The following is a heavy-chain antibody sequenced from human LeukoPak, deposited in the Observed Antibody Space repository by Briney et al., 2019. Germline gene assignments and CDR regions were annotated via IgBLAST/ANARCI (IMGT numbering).Heavy chain of an antibody. CDR2: IIPIFGTA. D-gene: IGHD5-18*01. CDR3: ARDILDTAMVTRGWFDP. V-gene: IGHV1-69*05. CDR1: GGTFSSYA. J-gene: IGHJ5*02. Sequence: ASVKVSCKASGGTFSSYAISWVRQAPGQGLEWMGGIIPIFGTANYAQKFQGRVTITTDESTSTAYMELSSLRSEDTAVYYCARDILDTAMVTRGWFDPWGQGALVTVSS.